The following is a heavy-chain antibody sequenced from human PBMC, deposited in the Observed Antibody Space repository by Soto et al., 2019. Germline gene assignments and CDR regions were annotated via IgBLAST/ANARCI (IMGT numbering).Heavy chain of an antibody. V-gene: IGHV1-46*01. CDR3: ALGGSSYLCYNWFDP. J-gene: IGHJ5*02. CDR2: INPSGVTT. CDR1: GYTFTSYY. D-gene: IGHD2-15*01. Sequence: GASVKVSCKASGYTFTSYYMHWVRQAPGQGLEWMGVINPSGVTTTNAQKFQGRITMTRDTSTSTVYMELSSLRSEDTAMYYCALGGSSYLCYNWFDPWGKGTLVTVSS.